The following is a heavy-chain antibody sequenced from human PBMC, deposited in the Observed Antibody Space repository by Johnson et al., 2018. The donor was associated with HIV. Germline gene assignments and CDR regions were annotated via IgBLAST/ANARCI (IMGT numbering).Heavy chain of an antibody. CDR2: ISWDGGST. V-gene: IGHV3-43*01. D-gene: IGHD5-24*01. J-gene: IGHJ3*02. CDR1: GFTFYDYT. CDR3: AKDAPQEKAFDI. Sequence: QLVESGGVVVQPGGSLRLSCAASGFTFYDYTMHWVRQGPGKGLEWVSLISWDGGSTYYGDSLKGRFTISRDNSKNTLYLQMNSLRAEDTAVYYCAKDAPQEKAFDIWGQGTMVTVSA.